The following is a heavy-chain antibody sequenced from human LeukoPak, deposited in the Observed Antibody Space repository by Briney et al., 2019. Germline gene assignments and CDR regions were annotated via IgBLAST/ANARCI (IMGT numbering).Heavy chain of an antibody. D-gene: IGHD2-15*01. CDR1: GGSISSGSYY. CDR3: ARHGPSPWPRINY. CDR2: IYTSGST. V-gene: IGHV4-61*02. J-gene: IGHJ4*02. Sequence: PSQTLSLTCTVSGGSISSGSYYWSWIRQPAGKGLEWIGRIYTSGSTNYNPSLKSRVTISVDTSKNQFSLKLSSVTAAGTAVYYCARHGPSPWPRINYWGQGTLVTVSS.